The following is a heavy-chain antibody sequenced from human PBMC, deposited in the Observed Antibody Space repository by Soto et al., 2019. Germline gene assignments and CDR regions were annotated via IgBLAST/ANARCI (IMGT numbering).Heavy chain of an antibody. CDR3: ERDIVGATTSDY. Sequence: ASVKVSCKASGYTFTSYYMHWVRQAPGQGLEWMGIINPSGGSTSYAQKFQGRVTMTRDTSTSTVYMELSSLRSEDTAVYYCERDIVGATTSDYWGQGTLVTVSS. J-gene: IGHJ4*02. V-gene: IGHV1-46*01. D-gene: IGHD1-26*01. CDR2: INPSGGST. CDR1: GYTFTSYY.